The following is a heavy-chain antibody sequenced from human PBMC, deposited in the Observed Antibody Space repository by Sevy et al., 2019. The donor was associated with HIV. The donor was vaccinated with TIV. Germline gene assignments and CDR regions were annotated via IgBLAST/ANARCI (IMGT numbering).Heavy chain of an antibody. J-gene: IGHJ4*02. V-gene: IGHV3-7*01. CDR1: GFTFSSYW. CDR2: IKQDGSEK. Sequence: GGSLRLSCAASGFTFSSYWMSWVRQAPGKGLEWVANIKQDGSEKYYVDSVKGRFTISRDNAKNSLYLQMNSLRAEDTAVYYCARDVGIATYYFDYWGQGTLVTVSS. CDR3: ARDVGIATYYFDY. D-gene: IGHD6-13*01.